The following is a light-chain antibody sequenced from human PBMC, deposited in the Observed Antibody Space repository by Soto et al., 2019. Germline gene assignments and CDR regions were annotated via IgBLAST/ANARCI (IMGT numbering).Light chain of an antibody. V-gene: IGKV3-20*01. CDR1: QSVSTSY. J-gene: IGKJ1*01. CDR3: QQYGNSRGT. Sequence: DIVLTQSPGTLSLSPGDRATLSCRASQSVSTSYLAWYQQKPGQAPRLLIYGASSRATGIPDRFSGSGSGKDFTLTISGLEPEDFAVYYCQQYGNSRGTFGQGTKVEIK. CDR2: GAS.